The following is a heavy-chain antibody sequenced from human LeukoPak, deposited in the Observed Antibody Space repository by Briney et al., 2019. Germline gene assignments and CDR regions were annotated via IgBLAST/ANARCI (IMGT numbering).Heavy chain of an antibody. V-gene: IGHV3-9*01. CDR1: GFTFDDYA. Sequence: GGSLRLSCAASGFTFDDYAMHWVRQAPGKGLEWVSGINWNSDTIGYVDSVKGRFTISRDNAKNSLYLIMNSLRVEDTAVYYCARGPPYGSRSDYLDQWGRGTLVAVSS. D-gene: IGHD3-10*01. J-gene: IGHJ4*02. CDR2: INWNSDTI. CDR3: ARGPPYGSRSDYLDQ.